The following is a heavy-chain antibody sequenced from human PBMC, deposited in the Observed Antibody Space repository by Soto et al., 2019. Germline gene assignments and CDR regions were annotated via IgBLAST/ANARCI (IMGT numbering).Heavy chain of an antibody. J-gene: IGHJ3*01. CDR3: ARVRVVAAGWSAFDV. D-gene: IGHD2-15*01. Sequence: PGGSLRLSCAASGFTFSSYWMHWVRQAPGKGLVWVSRLNGDGSSTSHADYVKGRFTISRDNAKNTLFLQMNSLRPEDTAVYFCARVRVVAAGWSAFDVWGQGTMVTVSS. V-gene: IGHV3-74*01. CDR2: LNGDGSST. CDR1: GFTFSSYW.